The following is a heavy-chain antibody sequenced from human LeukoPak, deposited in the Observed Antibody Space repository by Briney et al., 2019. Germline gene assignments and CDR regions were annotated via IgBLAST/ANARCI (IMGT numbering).Heavy chain of an antibody. V-gene: IGHV3-21*01. CDR3: ARDAPYYDYVWGSYRSGDAFDI. CDR2: ISSSSSYI. D-gene: IGHD3-16*02. CDR1: GFTFSSYS. Sequence: GGSLRLSCAASGFTFSSYSMNWVRQAPGKGLEWVSSISSSSSYIYYADSVKGRFTISRDNAKNSLYLQMNSLRAEDTAVYYCARDAPYYDYVWGSYRSGDAFDIWGQGTMVTVSS. J-gene: IGHJ3*02.